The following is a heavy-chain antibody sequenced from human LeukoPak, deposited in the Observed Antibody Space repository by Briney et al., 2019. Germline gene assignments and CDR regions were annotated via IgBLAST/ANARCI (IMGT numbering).Heavy chain of an antibody. CDR1: GYTFTSYD. Sequence: ASVTVSCTASGYTFTSYDINWVRQATGQGLEWMGWMNPNSGNTGYAQKFQGRVTMTRNTSISTAYMELSSLRSEDTAVYYCARARTIFGVVIGFDPWGQGTLVTVSS. J-gene: IGHJ5*02. V-gene: IGHV1-8*01. D-gene: IGHD3-3*01. CDR2: MNPNSGNT. CDR3: ARARTIFGVVIGFDP.